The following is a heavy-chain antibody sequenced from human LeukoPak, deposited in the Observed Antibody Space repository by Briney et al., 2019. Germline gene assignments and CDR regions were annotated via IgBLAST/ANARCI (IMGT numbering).Heavy chain of an antibody. CDR1: GGSFSDYH. D-gene: IGHD4-11*01. CDR2: ISHSGST. CDR3: ARARGPTVLYYFDY. Sequence: PSETLSLTCTVYGGSFSDYHWSWIRQPPGKGLEWIGEISHSGSTNYNTSLMGRVTMSVDTSKNQFSLKLSSVSAADTAVYYCARARGPTVLYYFDYWGQGALVTVSS. V-gene: IGHV4-34*01. J-gene: IGHJ4*02.